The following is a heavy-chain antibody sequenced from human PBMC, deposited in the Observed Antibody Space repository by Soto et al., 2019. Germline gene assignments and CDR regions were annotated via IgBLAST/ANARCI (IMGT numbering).Heavy chain of an antibody. Sequence: QLQLQESGPGLVKPSETLSLTCTVSGDSISSDNYYCGWIRQPPGKGLEWIGSIYYTVSTYYNPSLKSRVPMSVDTSKSPFSLKLSSVTAADTAVYYCARHPGYAVPTVYATHYFNYWGQGILVTVST. CDR3: ARHPGYAVPTVYATHYFNY. CDR1: GDSISSDNYY. J-gene: IGHJ4*02. CDR2: IYYTVST. D-gene: IGHD2-8*01. V-gene: IGHV4-39*01.